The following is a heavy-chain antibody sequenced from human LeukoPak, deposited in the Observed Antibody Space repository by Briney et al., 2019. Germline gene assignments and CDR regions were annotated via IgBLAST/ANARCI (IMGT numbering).Heavy chain of an antibody. D-gene: IGHD1-1*01. CDR2: IYYTGSIT. Sequence: PGGSLRLSCAASGFTFSSYAMTWVRQAPGKGLEWVSTIYYTGSITYYSDSVKGRFTISRDNSKNTLYLQMNSLTVGDTAVYYCASRTTGYWGQGTLVTVSS. J-gene: IGHJ4*02. CDR1: GFTFSSYA. V-gene: IGHV3-23*05. CDR3: ASRTTGY.